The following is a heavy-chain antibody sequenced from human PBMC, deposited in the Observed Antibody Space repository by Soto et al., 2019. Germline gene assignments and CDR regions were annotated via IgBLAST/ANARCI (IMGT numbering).Heavy chain of an antibody. CDR2: ISAYNGNI. CDR3: SIANYGDNDY. Sequence: QVQLVQSGAEVKKPGASVKVSCKAPGYIFPSSTISWVRQAPGQGLEWMGWISAYNGNIKDAQKFQGRFTMTTDTSTSTAYMELRSLTSDDTAMYYCSIANYGDNDYWGQGTLVNVSS. CDR1: GYIFPSST. D-gene: IGHD4-17*01. V-gene: IGHV1-18*01. J-gene: IGHJ4*02.